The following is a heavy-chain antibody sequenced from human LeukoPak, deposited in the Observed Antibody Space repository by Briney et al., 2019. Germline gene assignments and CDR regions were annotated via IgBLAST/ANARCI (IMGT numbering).Heavy chain of an antibody. CDR2: ITSSGNST. CDR3: AKCGPTIPIYYFDY. Sequence: PGGSLRLSCAASGLTFSNYALSWVRQAPGKGLEWVSSITSSGNSTYYADSVKGRFTIPRDNSKNTLYLQMNSLRAEDTAVYYCAKCGPTIPIYYFDYWGQGTLVTVSS. J-gene: IGHJ4*02. D-gene: IGHD1-26*01. CDR1: GLTFSNYA. V-gene: IGHV3-23*01.